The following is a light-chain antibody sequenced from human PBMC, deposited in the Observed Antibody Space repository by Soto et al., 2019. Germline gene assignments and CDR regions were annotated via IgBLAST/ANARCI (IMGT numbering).Light chain of an antibody. V-gene: IGLV2-14*01. CDR3: SSFAGSPVV. CDR2: EVS. J-gene: IGLJ2*01. Sequence: QSVLTQPASVSGSPGQSITISCTGTSSDVGGYKYVSWYHQYPGKAPKLMIYEVSNRPSGVSDRFSGSKSGNTASLTVSGLQAEDEADYYCSSFAGSPVVFGGGTKLTVL. CDR1: SSDVGGYKY.